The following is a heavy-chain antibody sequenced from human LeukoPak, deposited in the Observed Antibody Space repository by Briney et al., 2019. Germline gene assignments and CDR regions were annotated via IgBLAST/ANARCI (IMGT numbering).Heavy chain of an antibody. CDR3: AKVYNPSSSWRAYYYYGMDV. V-gene: IGHV3-23*01. D-gene: IGHD6-13*01. J-gene: IGHJ6*02. Sequence: GGSLRLSCAASGFTFNSYAMSWVRQAPGKGLEWVSAISGSGGSTYYADSVKGRFTISRDNSKNTLYLQMNSLRAEDTAVYYCAKVYNPSSSWRAYYYYGMDVWGQGTTVTVSS. CDR2: ISGSGGST. CDR1: GFTFNSYA.